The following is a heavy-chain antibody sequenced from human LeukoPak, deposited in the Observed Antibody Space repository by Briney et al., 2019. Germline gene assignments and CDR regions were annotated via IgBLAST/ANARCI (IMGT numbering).Heavy chain of an antibody. V-gene: IGHV4-4*07. D-gene: IGHD2-2*01. CDR2: IHSSGTT. CDR1: GVSMNYYF. Sequence: PSETLSLTCTVSGVSMNYYFWNWIRQPAGEGLQWIGRIHSSGTTSYNPSLKSRVTISVDTSKNQFSLKLSSVIAADTAVYYCARTTEGYCSSASCFGFSYSYYMDVWGKGTTVTISS. J-gene: IGHJ6*03. CDR3: ARTTEGYCSSASCFGFSYSYYMDV.